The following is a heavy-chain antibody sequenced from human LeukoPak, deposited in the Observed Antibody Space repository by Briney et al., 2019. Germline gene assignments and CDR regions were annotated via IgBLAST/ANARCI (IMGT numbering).Heavy chain of an antibody. D-gene: IGHD2-2*01. CDR1: GGTFSSYA. V-gene: IGHV1-69*01. J-gene: IGHJ4*02. Sequence: ASVKVSCKASGGTFSSYAISWVRQAPGQGLEWMGGIIPIFGTANYAQKFQGRVTITADESTSTAYMELSSLRSEDTAVYYCARTDIVVVPAHLGDWGQGTLVTVSS. CDR3: ARTDIVVVPAHLGD. CDR2: IIPIFGTA.